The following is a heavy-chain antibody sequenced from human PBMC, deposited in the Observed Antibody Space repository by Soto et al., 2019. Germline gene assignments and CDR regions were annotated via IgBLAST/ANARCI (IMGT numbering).Heavy chain of an antibody. CDR2: IYPGDSDT. Sequence: PGESLKISCKGSGYSFTSYCIGWVRQMPGKGLEWMGIIYPGDSDTRYSPSFQGQVTISADKSISTAYLQWSSLKASDTAMHYCARPGSFYRGSSWYFDYWGQGTLVTVSS. V-gene: IGHV5-51*01. CDR1: GYSFTSYC. CDR3: ARPGSFYRGSSWYFDY. J-gene: IGHJ4*02. D-gene: IGHD1-26*01.